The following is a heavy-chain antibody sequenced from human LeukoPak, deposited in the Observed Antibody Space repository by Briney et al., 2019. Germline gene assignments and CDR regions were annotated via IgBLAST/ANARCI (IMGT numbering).Heavy chain of an antibody. D-gene: IGHD6-13*01. CDR2: INSDSNYI. V-gene: IGHV3-21*01. J-gene: IGHJ6*04. CDR1: GFTFSSYS. Sequence: PGGSLRFSCAASGFTFSSYSMNWVRQAPGKVLEWVSSINSDSNYIYYADSVKGRFAISRDAKNLVYLQMNSLRAEDTAVYYCARNGILGIAAAVDVWGKGTTVTVSS. CDR3: ARNGILGIAAAVDV.